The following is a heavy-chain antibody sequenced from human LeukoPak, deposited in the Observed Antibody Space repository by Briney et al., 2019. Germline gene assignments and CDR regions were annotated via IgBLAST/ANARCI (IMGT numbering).Heavy chain of an antibody. D-gene: IGHD3-16*01. CDR3: AKDLKAVLFAYFDY. Sequence: GGSLRLSCAASGFTLSSYAMSWVRQAPGKGLEWVSAISSSGGDTYYADSVKGRFTMSRDMAKDTLYLQMNSLRAEDTAVYYCAKDLKAVLFAYFDYWGQGTLVTVSS. V-gene: IGHV3-23*01. J-gene: IGHJ4*02. CDR1: GFTLSSYA. CDR2: ISSSGGDT.